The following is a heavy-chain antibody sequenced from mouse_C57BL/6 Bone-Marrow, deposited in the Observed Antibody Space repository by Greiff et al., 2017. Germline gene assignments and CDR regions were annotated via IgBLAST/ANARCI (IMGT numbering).Heavy chain of an antibody. J-gene: IGHJ3*01. CDR3: ASNEGFAY. CDR1: GYSFTDYN. CDR2: INPNYGTT. V-gene: IGHV1-39*01. Sequence: EVQLQQSGPELVKPGASVTISCKASGYSFTDYNMNWVKQSNGKSLEWIGVINPNYGTTSYNQQFKGKATLTVDQSSSTAYMHLNILTSEDSAVYCFASNEGFAYGGQGTLVTVSA.